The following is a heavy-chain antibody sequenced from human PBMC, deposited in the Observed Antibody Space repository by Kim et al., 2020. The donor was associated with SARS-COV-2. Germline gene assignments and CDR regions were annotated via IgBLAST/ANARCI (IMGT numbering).Heavy chain of an antibody. V-gene: IGHV3-23*01. CDR3: AKAPYSYGFLWSGY. CDR1: GLTFSSYA. J-gene: IGHJ4*02. Sequence: GGSLRLSCAASGLTFSSYAMNWVRQAPGKGLEWVSGISGSGGSTYYADSVKGRFTISRDNSKTILYLQMNSLRAEDTAVYYCAKAPYSYGFLWSGYWGQGTLVTVSS. D-gene: IGHD5-18*01. CDR2: ISGSGGST.